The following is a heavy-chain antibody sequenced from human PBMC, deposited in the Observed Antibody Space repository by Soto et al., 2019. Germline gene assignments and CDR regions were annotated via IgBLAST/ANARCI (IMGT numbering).Heavy chain of an antibody. CDR3: ARVRDYDILTGYFDY. CDR1: GGSISSYY. J-gene: IGHJ4*02. D-gene: IGHD3-9*01. Sequence: SETLSLTCTVSGGSISSYYWSWIRQPPGKGLEWIGYIYYSGSTNYNPSLKSRVTISVDTSKNQFSLKLSSVTAADTAVYYCARVRDYDILTGYFDYWGQGTLVTVSS. CDR2: IYYSGST. V-gene: IGHV4-59*01.